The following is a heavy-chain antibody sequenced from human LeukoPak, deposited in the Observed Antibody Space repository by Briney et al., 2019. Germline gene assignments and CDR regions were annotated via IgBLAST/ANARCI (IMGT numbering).Heavy chain of an antibody. V-gene: IGHV7-4-1*02. CDR2: INTNTGNP. CDR3: IARLAVAGTPGWFDP. Sequence: ASVKVSCKASGYTFTSYAMNWVRQAPGQGLEWMGWINTNTGNPTYAQSFTGRFVFSLDTSVSTAYLQISSLKAEDTAVYYCIARLAVAGTPGWFDPWGQGTLVTVSS. CDR1: GYTFTSYA. J-gene: IGHJ5*02. D-gene: IGHD6-19*01.